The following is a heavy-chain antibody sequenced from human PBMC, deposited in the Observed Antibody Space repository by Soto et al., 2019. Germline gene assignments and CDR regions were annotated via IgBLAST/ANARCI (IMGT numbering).Heavy chain of an antibody. D-gene: IGHD2-2*01. CDR3: ARDTGYCSSTSCYQDYYYGMDV. V-gene: IGHV1-69*01. CDR2: IIPIFGTA. Sequence: QVQLVQSGAEVKKPGSSVKVSCKASGSTFSSYAISWVRQAPGQGLEWMGGIIPIFGTANYAQKFQGRVTITADESTSTAYMELSSLRSEDTAVYYCARDTGYCSSTSCYQDYYYGMDVWGQGTTVTVSS. CDR1: GSTFSSYA. J-gene: IGHJ6*02.